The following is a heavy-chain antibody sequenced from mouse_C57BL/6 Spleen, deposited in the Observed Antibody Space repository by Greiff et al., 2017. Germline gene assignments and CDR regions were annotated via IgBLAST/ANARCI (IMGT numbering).Heavy chain of an antibody. Sequence: QVQLQQSGPELVKPGASVKISCKASGYAFSSSWMNWVKQRPGQGLEWIGNINPSNGGTNYNEKFKSKATLTVDKSSSTAYMQLSSLTSEDSAVYYCATIYGSSYGYWGQGTTLTVSS. CDR2: INPSNGGT. D-gene: IGHD1-1*01. CDR3: ATIYGSSYGY. V-gene: IGHV1-53*01. CDR1: GYAFSSSW. J-gene: IGHJ2*01.